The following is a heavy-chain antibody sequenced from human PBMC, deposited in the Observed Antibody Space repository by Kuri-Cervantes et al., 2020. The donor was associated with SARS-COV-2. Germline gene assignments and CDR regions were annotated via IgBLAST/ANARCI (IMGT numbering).Heavy chain of an antibody. CDR3: ARAEGEGNYYYYYGMDV. Sequence: SQTLSLTCAVYGGSFSGYYWSWIRQPPGKGLEWIGEINHSGSTNYNPSLKSRVTVSVDTSKNQFSLKLSSVTAADTAVYYCARAEGEGNYYYYYGMDVWGQGTTVTVSS. J-gene: IGHJ6*02. V-gene: IGHV4-34*01. CDR2: INHSGST. D-gene: IGHD3-10*01. CDR1: GGSFSGYY.